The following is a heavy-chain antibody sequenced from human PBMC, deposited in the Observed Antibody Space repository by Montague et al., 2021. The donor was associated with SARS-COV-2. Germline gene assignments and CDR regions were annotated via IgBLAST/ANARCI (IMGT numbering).Heavy chain of an antibody. V-gene: IGHV4-39*01. J-gene: IGHJ4*02. CDR3: ARGGGYSYGALDY. D-gene: IGHD5-18*01. Sequence: SETLSLTCTVSGGSIRTSSYYWGWIRQPPGKGLDWIGSTYYSGSTYYNPSLKSRVTISVDTSKNQFSLKLSSVTAADTAVYYCARGGGYSYGALDYWGQGTLVTVSS. CDR2: TYYSGST. CDR1: GGSIRTSSYY.